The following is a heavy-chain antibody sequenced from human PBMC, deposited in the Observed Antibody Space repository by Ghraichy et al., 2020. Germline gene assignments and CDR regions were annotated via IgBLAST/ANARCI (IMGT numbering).Heavy chain of an antibody. V-gene: IGHV3-21*01. Sequence: TLSLTCAASGFTFSNFNMNWVRQAPGKGLEWVSSISSSGTYMHYADSVKGRFTISRDNAKNSVYLQMDSLRAEDTAVYYCARQGNCGGDCYSFLQYWGQGTLVTVSS. CDR2: ISSSGTYM. CDR1: GFTFSNFN. J-gene: IGHJ4*02. D-gene: IGHD2-21*02. CDR3: ARQGNCGGDCYSFLQY.